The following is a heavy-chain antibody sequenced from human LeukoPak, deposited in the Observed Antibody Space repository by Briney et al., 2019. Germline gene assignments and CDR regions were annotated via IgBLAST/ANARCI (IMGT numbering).Heavy chain of an antibody. J-gene: IGHJ4*02. CDR2: ISSSSSCI. D-gene: IGHD1-26*01. Sequence: PGGSLRLSCAASGFTFSSYSMNWVRQAPGKGLEWVSSISSSSSCIYYADSVKGRFTISRDNAKNSLYLQMNSLRAEDTAVYYCARDQVGATVGGDYWGQGTLVTVSS. V-gene: IGHV3-21*01. CDR3: ARDQVGATVGGDY. CDR1: GFTFSSYS.